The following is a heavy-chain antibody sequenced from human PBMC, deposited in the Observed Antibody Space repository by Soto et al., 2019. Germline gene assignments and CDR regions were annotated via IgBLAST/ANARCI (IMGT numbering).Heavy chain of an antibody. Sequence: QVQLVESGGGVVQPGRSLRLSCAASGFTFSSYAMHWVRQAPGKGLEWVAVISYDGSNKYYADSVKGRFTISRDNSKKTLYWQMNSLRAEDTAVYYCARDLFSVVVTAILSYWGQGTLVTVSS. CDR2: ISYDGSNK. V-gene: IGHV3-30-3*01. CDR1: GFTFSSYA. D-gene: IGHD2-21*02. J-gene: IGHJ4*02. CDR3: ARDLFSVVVTAILSY.